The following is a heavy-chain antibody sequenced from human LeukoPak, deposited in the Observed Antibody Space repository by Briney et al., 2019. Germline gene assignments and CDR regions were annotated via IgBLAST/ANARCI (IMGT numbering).Heavy chain of an antibody. CDR2: ISGSGGST. CDR1: GFTFSSYV. Sequence: GGSLRLSCAASGFTFSSYVMSWVRQAPGKGLEWVSCISGSGGSTYYADSVKGRFTISRDNSKNTVYLQMNSLRAEDTAIYYCARDYGEGITSVDCWGQGTLVTVSS. D-gene: IGHD1-14*01. V-gene: IGHV3-23*01. J-gene: IGHJ4*02. CDR3: ARDYGEGITSVDC.